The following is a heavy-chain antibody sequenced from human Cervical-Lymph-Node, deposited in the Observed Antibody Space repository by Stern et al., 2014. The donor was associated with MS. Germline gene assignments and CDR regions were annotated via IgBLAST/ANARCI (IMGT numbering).Heavy chain of an antibody. CDR3: ARGYSYGQSRYYFDY. CDR2: LIPIFGTA. CDR1: GGTFSSYA. Sequence: VQLVESGAEVKKPGSSLKVSCKASGGTFSSYAISWVRQAPGQGLEWMGGLIPIFGTASYAHKVQGRVTITADESTSTAYMELSSLRSEDTAVYYCARGYSYGQSRYYFDYWGQGTLVTVSS. J-gene: IGHJ4*02. D-gene: IGHD5-18*01. V-gene: IGHV1-69*01.